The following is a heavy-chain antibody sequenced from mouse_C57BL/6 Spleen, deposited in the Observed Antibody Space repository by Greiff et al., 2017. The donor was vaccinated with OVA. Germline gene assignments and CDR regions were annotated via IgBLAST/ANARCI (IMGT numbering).Heavy chain of an antibody. CDR2: IDPSDSYT. D-gene: IGHD2-4*01. Sequence: QVQLKQPGAELVMPGASVKLSCKASGYTFTSYWMHWVKQRPGQGLEWIGEIDPSDSYTNYNQKFKGKSTLTVDKSSSTAYMQLSSLTSEDSAVYYCARKIYDYDHYAMDYWGQGTSVTVSS. CDR3: ARKIYDYDHYAMDY. CDR1: GYTFTSYW. V-gene: IGHV1-69*01. J-gene: IGHJ4*01.